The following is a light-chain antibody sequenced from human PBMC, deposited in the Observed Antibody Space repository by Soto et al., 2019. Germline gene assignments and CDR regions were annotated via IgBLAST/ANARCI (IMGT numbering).Light chain of an antibody. V-gene: IGKV3-11*01. CDR3: QQRSNWLT. CDR1: QSVSSY. CDR2: EAS. J-gene: IGKJ4*01. Sequence: EIVLTQSPSTLALSPGERATLSCRASQSVSSYLAWYQQKPGQAPRLLIYEASNRATGIPARFSGSGSGTDFTLTISSLEPEDFPVYYCQQRSNWLTFGGGTKVDIK.